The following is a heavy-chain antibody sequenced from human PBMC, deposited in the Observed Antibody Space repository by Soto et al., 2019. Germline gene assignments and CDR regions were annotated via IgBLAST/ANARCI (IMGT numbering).Heavy chain of an antibody. Sequence: HPGGSLRLSCAASGFTFSSYAMSWVRQAPGKGLEWVAAISGSGGSTYYADSVKGRFTISRDNSKNTLYLQMNSLRAEDTAVYYCAKDKGITIFGVVTYYFDYWGQGTLVTVSS. J-gene: IGHJ4*02. CDR2: ISGSGGST. V-gene: IGHV3-23*01. CDR3: AKDKGITIFGVVTYYFDY. CDR1: GFTFSSYA. D-gene: IGHD3-3*01.